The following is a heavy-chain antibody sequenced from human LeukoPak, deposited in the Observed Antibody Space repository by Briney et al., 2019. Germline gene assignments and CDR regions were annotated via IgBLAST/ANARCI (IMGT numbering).Heavy chain of an antibody. CDR1: GFSLNTRGVG. V-gene: IGHV2-5*02. Sequence: SGPTLVKPTQTLTLTCTFSGFSLNTRGVGVGWIPQPPGRALEWLALIYWDDDRRYSPSLKSRLTITKDTSKNQVVLTMTNMDPVDTATYYCAHRKNYYDSSVFDYWGQGTLVTVPS. J-gene: IGHJ4*02. CDR3: AHRKNYYDSSVFDY. CDR2: IYWDDDR. D-gene: IGHD3-22*01.